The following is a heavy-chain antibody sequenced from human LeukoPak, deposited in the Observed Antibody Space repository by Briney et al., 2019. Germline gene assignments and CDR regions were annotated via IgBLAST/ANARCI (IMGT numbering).Heavy chain of an antibody. D-gene: IGHD3-22*01. CDR1: GFTFSSYA. Sequence: PGGSLRLSCAASGFTFSSYAMSWVRQAPGKGLEWVSAISGSGDSTYYADSVKGRFTISRDNSKNTLYLQMNSLRAEDTAVYYCAKESGSSGYYEYNWFDPWGQGTLVTVSS. CDR2: ISGSGDST. J-gene: IGHJ5*02. CDR3: AKESGSSGYYEYNWFDP. V-gene: IGHV3-23*01.